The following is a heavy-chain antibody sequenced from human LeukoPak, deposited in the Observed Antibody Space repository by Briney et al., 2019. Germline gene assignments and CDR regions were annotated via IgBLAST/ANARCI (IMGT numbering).Heavy chain of an antibody. CDR3: ARRRYYDSTGYLD. CDR2: IYYTGST. D-gene: IGHD3-22*01. CDR1: GGFLSSSSYY. J-gene: IGHJ1*01. V-gene: IGHV4-39*02. Sequence: SETLSLTCTISGGFLSSSSYYWCWIRQPPGKGLEWIGDIYYTGSTYYNASLKSRVSISIDTSNNHFSLKLSSVTAADTALYYCARRRYYDSTGYLDWGQGTLVTVSS.